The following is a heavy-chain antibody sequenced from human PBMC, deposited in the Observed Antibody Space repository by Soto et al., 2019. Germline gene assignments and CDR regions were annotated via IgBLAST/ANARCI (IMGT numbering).Heavy chain of an antibody. V-gene: IGHV4-31*03. CDR1: GGSISSGGYY. D-gene: IGHD1-26*01. CDR2: IYYSGST. Sequence: QVQLQESGPGLVKPSQTLSLTCTVSGGSISSGGYYWSWIRQHPGKGLEWIGYIYYSGSTYYNPSLKIRVTISVDTSKNQFSLKLSSVTAADTAVYYCARDKVVGYRYYYGMDVWGQGTTVTVSS. J-gene: IGHJ6*02. CDR3: ARDKVVGYRYYYGMDV.